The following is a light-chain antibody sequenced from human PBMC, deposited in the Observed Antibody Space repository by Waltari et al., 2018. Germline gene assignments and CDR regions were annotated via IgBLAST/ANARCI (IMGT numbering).Light chain of an antibody. CDR3: QSFDNMLSGGVV. V-gene: IGLV1-40*01. CDR2: GNN. Sequence: QSVLTQPPSVSGTPGQRVTISCSGSTSNIGAGHDVHWSQHLPGTAPKRLIYGNNNRPSGVPDRFAGSKSGTSASLAITGLQADDEADYFCQSFDNMLSGGVVFGGGTKLAVL. J-gene: IGLJ2*01. CDR1: TSNIGAGHD.